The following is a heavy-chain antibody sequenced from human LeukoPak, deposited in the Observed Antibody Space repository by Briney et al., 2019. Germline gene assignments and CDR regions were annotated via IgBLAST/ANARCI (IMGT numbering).Heavy chain of an antibody. D-gene: IGHD4-17*01. Sequence: PGGSLRLSCGASGFTFSSYGMHWVRQAPGKGLEWVVVISYDGTNKYYADSVKGRFTISRDNSKNTLYLQMNSLRAEDTAVYYCANGEVYFDYWGQGTLVTVSS. CDR1: GFTFSSYG. V-gene: IGHV3-30*18. J-gene: IGHJ4*02. CDR3: ANGEVYFDY. CDR2: ISYDGTNK.